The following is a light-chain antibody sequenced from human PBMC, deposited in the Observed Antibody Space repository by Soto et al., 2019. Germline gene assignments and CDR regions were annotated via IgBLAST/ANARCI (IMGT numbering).Light chain of an antibody. Sequence: QSALTQPASVSRSPGQSITISCTGTSSDVGGYNYVSWYQHHPGKAPKLIIYDVTSRPSGVSIRFSGSKSDNTASLTISGLQPEDEADYHCSSYTTSNTRQIVFGTGTKLTVL. CDR2: DVT. J-gene: IGLJ1*01. CDR1: SSDVGGYNY. CDR3: SSYTTSNTRQIV. V-gene: IGLV2-14*03.